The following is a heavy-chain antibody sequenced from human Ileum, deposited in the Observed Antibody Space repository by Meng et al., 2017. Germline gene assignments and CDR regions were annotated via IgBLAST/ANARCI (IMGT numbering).Heavy chain of an antibody. CDR3: AHSPQGYFDY. J-gene: IGHJ4*02. CDR2: IYWDDDT. Sequence: QITLKETGPALVKGTQTLTLTCKFSGFSLATSGVSVAWIRQPPGEALEWLALIYWDDDTRYSPSLKNRLAITKDTSKNQVVLTMTNMDPMDTGTYYCAHSPQGYFDYWGPGTLVTVSS. V-gene: IGHV2-5*02. CDR1: GFSLATSGVS.